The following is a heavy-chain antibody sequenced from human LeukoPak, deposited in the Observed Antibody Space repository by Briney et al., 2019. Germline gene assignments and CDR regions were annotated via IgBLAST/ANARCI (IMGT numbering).Heavy chain of an antibody. Sequence: GGSLRLSCAASGFTFSNYWMSWVRQAPGKGLERVANIKQDGSEKYYVDSVKGRFTISRDNTKNSLYLQMNSLRAEDTAVYYCARDEGNLLWFGELWDYYYYYMDVWGKGTTVTISS. D-gene: IGHD3-10*01. J-gene: IGHJ6*03. CDR1: GFTFSNYW. CDR3: ARDEGNLLWFGELWDYYYYYMDV. CDR2: IKQDGSEK. V-gene: IGHV3-7*01.